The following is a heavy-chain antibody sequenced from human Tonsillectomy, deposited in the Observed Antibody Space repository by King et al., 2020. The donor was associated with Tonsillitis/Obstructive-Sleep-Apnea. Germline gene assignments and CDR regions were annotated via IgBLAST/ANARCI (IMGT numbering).Heavy chain of an antibody. CDR3: AREGAEMNAFDI. CDR2: IYYSGST. D-gene: IGHD3-16*01. V-gene: IGHV4-59*01. J-gene: IGHJ3*02. Sequence: QLQESGPGLVKPSETLSLTCTVSGGSISGYYWTWIRQPPGKGLEWIGYIYYSGSTKYNPSLKSRVTISVDTSKNQFSLKLSSATAADPAAYYCAREGAEMNAFDIWGQGTTVTVSS. CDR1: GGSISGYY.